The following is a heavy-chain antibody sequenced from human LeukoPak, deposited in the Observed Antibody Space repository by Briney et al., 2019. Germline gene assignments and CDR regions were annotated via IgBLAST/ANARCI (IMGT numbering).Heavy chain of an antibody. J-gene: IGHJ4*02. D-gene: IGHD4-11*01. Sequence: PGKSLTLPSVPPQFPFPLIHYAIPWVPKPPAGGLEGVPVIWSDGTNQYYADSVKGRFTISRDNSKNTVYLHMNSLRAEDTAVYFCAKDAQRGFDYSNSLEYWGQGTLVTVSS. CDR1: FPFPLIHYA. V-gene: IGHV3-33*06. CDR3: AKDAQRGFDYSNSLEY. CDR2: IWSDGTNQ.